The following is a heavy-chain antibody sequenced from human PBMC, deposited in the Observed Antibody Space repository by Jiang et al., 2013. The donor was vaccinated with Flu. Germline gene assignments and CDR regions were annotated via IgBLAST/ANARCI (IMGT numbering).Heavy chain of an antibody. CDR3: ARGRRGPDY. CDR2: MKQDGSEI. V-gene: IGHV3-7*03. Sequence: VQLLESGGGLVQPGGSLRLSCAASGFTFSSFSMTWVRQAPGKGLEWVANMKQDGSEIYYVDSVKGRFTISRGNGKNSLYLQMNSLRVEDTAVYYCARGRRGPDYWGQGTL. CDR1: GFTFSSFS. J-gene: IGHJ4*02.